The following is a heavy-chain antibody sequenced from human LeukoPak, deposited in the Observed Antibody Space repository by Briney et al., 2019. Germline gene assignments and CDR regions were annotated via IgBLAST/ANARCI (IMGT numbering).Heavy chain of an antibody. Sequence: GGSLRLSCAASGFTFSSYAMHWVRQAPGKGLEWVAVISYDGSNKYYADSVKGRFTISRDNSKNTLYLQMNSLRAEDTAVYYCARGRGSSISSYMDVWGKGTTLTVSS. CDR2: ISYDGSNK. V-gene: IGHV3-30-3*01. J-gene: IGHJ6*03. CDR3: ARGRGSSISSYMDV. CDR1: GFTFSSYA. D-gene: IGHD2-2*01.